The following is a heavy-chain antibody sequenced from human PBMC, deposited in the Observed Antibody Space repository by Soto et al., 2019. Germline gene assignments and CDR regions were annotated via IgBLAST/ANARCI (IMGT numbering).Heavy chain of an antibody. CDR3: ARDREDIVVVAAGD. V-gene: IGHV1-69*01. D-gene: IGHD2-2*01. CDR1: GGTFSRYA. CDR2: IIPIFGTA. J-gene: IGHJ4*02. Sequence: QVQLVQSGAEVKKPGSSVKVSCKASGGTFSRYAISWVRQAPGQGPQWMGGIIPIFGTANYAQKFQDRVTFTAVEFTSTAYMELSSLSSEDTAVYYCARDREDIVVVAAGDWGQGTLVSVSS.